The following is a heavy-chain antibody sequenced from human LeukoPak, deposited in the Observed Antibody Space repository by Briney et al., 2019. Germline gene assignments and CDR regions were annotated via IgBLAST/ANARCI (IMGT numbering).Heavy chain of an antibody. Sequence: SGGSLRLSCAASGFTFSSYEMNWVRQAPGKGLEWLSFIASDGTIYYADSVKGRFTLSRDDAKNSLYLQMNGLRAEDTAVYYCATSLSGWGTYHYLNVWGTGTTVTISS. J-gene: IGHJ6*03. CDR2: IASDGTI. D-gene: IGHD3-10*01. CDR1: GFTFSSYE. CDR3: ATSLSGWGTYHYLNV. V-gene: IGHV3-48*03.